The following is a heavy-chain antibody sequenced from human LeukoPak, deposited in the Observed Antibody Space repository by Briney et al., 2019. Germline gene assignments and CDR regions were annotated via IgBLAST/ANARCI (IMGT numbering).Heavy chain of an antibody. CDR3: ARDQSPGGVDY. CDR2: IYSGGST. Sequence: GGSLRLSCAASGFTVSSNHMNWVRQAPGKGLEWVSVIYSGGSTYYADSVKGRFTISRHNSKNTLYLQMNSLRAEDTAVYYCARDQSPGGVDYWGQGTLVTVSS. CDR1: GFTVSSNH. V-gene: IGHV3-53*04. D-gene: IGHD6-25*01. J-gene: IGHJ4*02.